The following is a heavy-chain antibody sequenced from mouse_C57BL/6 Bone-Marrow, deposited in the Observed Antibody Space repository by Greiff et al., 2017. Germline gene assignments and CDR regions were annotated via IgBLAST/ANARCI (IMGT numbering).Heavy chain of an antibody. V-gene: IGHV3-6*01. CDR2: ISYDGSN. CDR3: ARDGGYYGNYTYFDY. D-gene: IGHD2-1*01. J-gene: IGHJ2*01. Sequence: EVKLMESGPGLVKPSQSLSLTCSVTGYSITSGYYWNWIRQFPGNKLEWMGYISYDGSNNYNPSLKNRISITRDTSKNQFFLKLNSVTTEDTATYYCARDGGYYGNYTYFDYWGQGTTLTVSS. CDR1: GYSITSGYY.